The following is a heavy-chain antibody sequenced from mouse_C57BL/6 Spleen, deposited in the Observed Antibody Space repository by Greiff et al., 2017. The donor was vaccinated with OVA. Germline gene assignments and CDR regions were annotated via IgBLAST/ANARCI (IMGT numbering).Heavy chain of an antibody. V-gene: IGHV5-2*03. J-gene: IGHJ3*01. CDR1: EYEFPSHD. CDR3: ARQEGDYGWFAY. CDR2: INSDGGST. Sequence: EVKVEESGGGLVQPGESLKLSCESNEYEFPSHDMSWVRKTPEKRLELVAAINSDGGSTYYPDTMERRFSISRDNTKKTLYLQMSSLRSEDTALYYCARQEGDYGWFAYWGQGTLVTVSA. D-gene: IGHD2-4*01.